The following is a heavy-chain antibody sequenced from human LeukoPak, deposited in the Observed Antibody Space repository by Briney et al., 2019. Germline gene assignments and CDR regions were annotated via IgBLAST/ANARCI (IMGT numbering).Heavy chain of an antibody. J-gene: IGHJ4*02. Sequence: SETLSLTCAVYGGSFSGYYWSLIRLPPGKGLEWIGEINHSGSTNYNPSLKSRVTISVDTSKNQFSLKLSSVTAADTAVYYCARARGVGATISSWGQGTLVTVSS. CDR3: ARARGVGATISS. CDR1: GGSFSGYY. V-gene: IGHV4-34*01. CDR2: INHSGST. D-gene: IGHD1-26*01.